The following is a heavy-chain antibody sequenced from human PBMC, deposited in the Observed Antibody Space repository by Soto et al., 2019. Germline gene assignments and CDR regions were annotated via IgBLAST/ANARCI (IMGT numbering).Heavy chain of an antibody. CDR3: AAAMICDYYYGMDV. V-gene: IGHV1-58*01. D-gene: IGHD5-12*01. CDR2: IGVGSGNT. J-gene: IGHJ6*02. Sequence: EQLLEWIGWIGVGSGNTNYAQKFQERVTITRDMSTSTAYIELTSLRSEDTAVYYGAAAMICDYYYGMDVWGQGTTVTVSS.